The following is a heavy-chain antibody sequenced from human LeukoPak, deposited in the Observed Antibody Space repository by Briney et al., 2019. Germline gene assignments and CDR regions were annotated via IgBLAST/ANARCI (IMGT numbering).Heavy chain of an antibody. CDR1: GLTFSRNV. CDR3: ARGGIPTGPYYYFYYMDV. V-gene: IGHV3-30*04. J-gene: IGHJ6*03. D-gene: IGHD3-10*01. CDR2: ISYDGNNK. Sequence: PGGSLRLSCAASGLTFSRNVMHWVRQAPGKGLEWVALISYDGNNKFYADSVKGRFTISRDNSRNTLYLQMNSPRGEDAAVYSCARGGIPTGPYYYFYYMDVWGKGTAVTVSS.